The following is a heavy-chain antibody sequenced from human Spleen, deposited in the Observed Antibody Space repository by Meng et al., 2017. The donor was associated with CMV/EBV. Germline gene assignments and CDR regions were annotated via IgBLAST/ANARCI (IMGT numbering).Heavy chain of an antibody. CDR1: GGTFSRYG. D-gene: IGHD2/OR15-2a*01. CDR2: IMAIFGIV. Sequence: SVKVSCKASGGTFSRYGISWVRQAPGQGLEWMGGIMAIFGIVTYAQKFQGRVTITADISTSTVYMDLSSLRSEDTAVYYCASATFYGVGDYYGTDVWGQGTTVTVSS. J-gene: IGHJ6*02. V-gene: IGHV1-69*10. CDR3: ASATFYGVGDYYGTDV.